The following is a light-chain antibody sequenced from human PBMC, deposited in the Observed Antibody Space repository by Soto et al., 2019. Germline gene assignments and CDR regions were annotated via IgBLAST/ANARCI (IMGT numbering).Light chain of an antibody. CDR2: GAS. CDR3: QQYDNSPYT. V-gene: IGKV3-20*01. J-gene: IGKJ2*01. Sequence: EIVLTQSPGTLSLSPGERATLSCRVSQSVSSSYLAWYQQKPGQAPRLLIYGASSRATGIPDRFSGSGSGTDFTLTSSLLEREDFGVYYCQQYDNSPYTFGQGTKLEIK. CDR1: QSVSSSY.